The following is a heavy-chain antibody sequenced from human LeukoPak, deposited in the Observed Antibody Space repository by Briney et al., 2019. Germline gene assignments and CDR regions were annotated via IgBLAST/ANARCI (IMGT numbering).Heavy chain of an antibody. CDR3: ARGYFSGGNQPRRYYYYGMDV. V-gene: IGHV4-34*01. D-gene: IGHD4-23*01. CDR1: GGSFSGYY. J-gene: IGHJ6*02. Sequence: SETLSLTCAVYGGSFSGYYWSWIRQPPGKGLEWIGEINHSGSTNYNPSLKSRVTISVDTSKNQFSLKLSSVTAADTAVYYCARGYFSGGNQPRRYYYYGMDVWGQGTTVTVSS. CDR2: INHSGST.